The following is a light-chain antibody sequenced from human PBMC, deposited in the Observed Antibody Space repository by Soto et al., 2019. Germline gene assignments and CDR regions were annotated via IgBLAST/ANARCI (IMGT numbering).Light chain of an antibody. V-gene: IGLV2-14*01. CDR2: EVT. CDR3: SSYTTSNTPLYV. J-gene: IGLJ1*01. Sequence: QSALTQPASVSGSPGQSITISCTGTSGDIGSYNRVSWYQQHPGKAPKLIIYEVTDRPSGVSNRFSGSQSGNTASLTISGLQAEDEANYYCSSYTTSNTPLYVFGTGTKLTVL. CDR1: SGDIGSYNR.